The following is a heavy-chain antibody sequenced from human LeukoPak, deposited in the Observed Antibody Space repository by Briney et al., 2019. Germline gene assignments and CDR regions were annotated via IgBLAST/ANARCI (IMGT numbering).Heavy chain of an antibody. D-gene: IGHD1-20*01. Sequence: ASVKVSCKASGYTFTGYYMHWVRQAPGQGLEWMGWINPNSGGTNYAQKFQGRVTMTRDTSTSTAYMELRSLRSDDTAVYYCARDSGYNWNPLYYYYYYMDVWGKGTTVTVSS. CDR3: ARDSGYNWNPLYYYYYYMDV. V-gene: IGHV1-2*02. CDR1: GYTFTGYY. CDR2: INPNSGGT. J-gene: IGHJ6*03.